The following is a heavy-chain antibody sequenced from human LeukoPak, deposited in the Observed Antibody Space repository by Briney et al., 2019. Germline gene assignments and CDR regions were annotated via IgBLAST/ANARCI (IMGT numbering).Heavy chain of an antibody. CDR1: GFTVSSNY. D-gene: IGHD4-17*01. CDR3: ARGRGGYGDFDY. V-gene: IGHV3-66*01. Sequence: GGSLRLSCAASGFTVSSNYMSWVRQAPGKGLEWVSVIYSDGGIYYADSVKGRFTISRDNSKNTLYLQMNNLRAEDTAVYFCARGRGGYGDFDYWGQGTLVTVSS. J-gene: IGHJ4*02. CDR2: IYSDGGI.